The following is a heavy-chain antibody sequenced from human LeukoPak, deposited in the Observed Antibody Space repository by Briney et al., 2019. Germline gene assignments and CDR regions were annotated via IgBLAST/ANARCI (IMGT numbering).Heavy chain of an antibody. Sequence: QSGGSLRLSCAASGFTFSSYAMSWVRQAPGKGLEWVSAISGSGGSTYYADSVKGRFTISRDNSKNTLYLQMDSLRAEDTAVYYCAKEGVFTLLWFGDPRGPLYYWGQGALVTVSS. D-gene: IGHD3-10*01. CDR2: ISGSGGST. CDR1: GFTFSSYA. CDR3: AKEGVFTLLWFGDPRGPLYY. V-gene: IGHV3-23*01. J-gene: IGHJ4*02.